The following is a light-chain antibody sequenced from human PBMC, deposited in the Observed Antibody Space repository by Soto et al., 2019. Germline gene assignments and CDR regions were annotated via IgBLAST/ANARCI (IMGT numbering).Light chain of an antibody. CDR2: DAS. CDR1: QSISSW. Sequence: DIQMTQSPSTLSASVGDRVTITCWASQSISSWLAWYQQKPGKAPKLLMYDASNLERGVPSRFSGSGSGTEFTLTISSLQPDDFATYYCQQYNSDLYTFGQGTKVDIK. CDR3: QQYNSDLYT. V-gene: IGKV1-5*01. J-gene: IGKJ2*01.